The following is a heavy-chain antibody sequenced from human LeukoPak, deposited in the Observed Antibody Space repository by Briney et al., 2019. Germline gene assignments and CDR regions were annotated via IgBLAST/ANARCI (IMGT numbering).Heavy chain of an antibody. Sequence: SETLSLTRTVSGGSISNYYWSWIRQPPGKGLEWIGYIYYSGSTNYNPSLKSRVTISVDTSKNQFSLKLSSVTAADTAVYYCARHGTYYDFWSGLLAYYFVYWGQGTLVTVSS. D-gene: IGHD3-3*01. CDR2: IYYSGST. V-gene: IGHV4-59*08. CDR1: GGSISNYY. CDR3: ARHGTYYDFWSGLLAYYFVY. J-gene: IGHJ4*02.